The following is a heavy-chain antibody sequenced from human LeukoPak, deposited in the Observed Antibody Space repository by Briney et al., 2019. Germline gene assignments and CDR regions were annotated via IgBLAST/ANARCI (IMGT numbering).Heavy chain of an antibody. CDR3: AKDGHCPALCTTQIAVAGYNDN. D-gene: IGHD6-19*01. CDR2: INYNGDTK. Sequence: PGGSLRLSCAASGFTFSIYTMNWVRQAPGKGPEWVSIINYNGDTKYYADSVQGRFTISRDNSKNTVYLQMNSLRAEDTAIYYCAKDGHCPALCTTQIAVAGYNDNWGQGTLVTVSS. CDR1: GFTFSIYT. V-gene: IGHV3-23*01. J-gene: IGHJ4*02.